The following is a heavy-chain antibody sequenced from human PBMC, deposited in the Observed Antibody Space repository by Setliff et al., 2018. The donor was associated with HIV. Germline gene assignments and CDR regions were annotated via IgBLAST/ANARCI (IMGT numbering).Heavy chain of an antibody. V-gene: IGHV3-30*04. CDR1: GFTLSSYV. CDR3: ARDSGYCSGGSCYSGLDY. CDR2: ISYDGSNK. D-gene: IGHD2-15*01. Sequence: PGGSLRLSCAASGFTLSSYVMHWVRQAPGKGLEWVSGISYDGSNKYYADSVKGRFTISRDNSKNTLYLQMNSLRAEDTAVLYCARDSGYCSGGSCYSGLDYWGQGTLVTVSS. J-gene: IGHJ4*02.